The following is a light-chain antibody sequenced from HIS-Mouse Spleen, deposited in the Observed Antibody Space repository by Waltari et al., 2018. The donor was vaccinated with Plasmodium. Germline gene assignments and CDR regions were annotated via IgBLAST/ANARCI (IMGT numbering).Light chain of an antibody. J-gene: IGKJ2*01. V-gene: IGKV1-8*01. Sequence: AIRMTQSPSSFSASTGSRVTITCRASPGISSYLAWYQQKPGKAPKLLIYAASTLQSGVPSRFSGSGSGTDFTLTISCLQSEDFATYYCQQYYSYPYTFGQGTKLEIK. CDR3: QQYYSYPYT. CDR2: AAS. CDR1: PGISSY.